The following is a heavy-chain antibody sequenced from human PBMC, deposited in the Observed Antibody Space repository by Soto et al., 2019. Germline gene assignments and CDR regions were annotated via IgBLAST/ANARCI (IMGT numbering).Heavy chain of an antibody. Sequence: EVQLVESGGGLVQPGGSLRLSCAASGFTFSSYDMHWVRQATGKGLEWVSAIGTAGDTYYPGSVKGRFTISRENAKNSLYLQMNSLRAEDTAVYYCARAVSKYQLLGVGGGGSYYYGMDVWGQGTTVTVSS. D-gene: IGHD2-2*01. J-gene: IGHJ6*02. CDR1: GFTFSSYD. CDR3: ARAVSKYQLLGVGGGGSYYYGMDV. V-gene: IGHV3-13*01. CDR2: IGTAGDT.